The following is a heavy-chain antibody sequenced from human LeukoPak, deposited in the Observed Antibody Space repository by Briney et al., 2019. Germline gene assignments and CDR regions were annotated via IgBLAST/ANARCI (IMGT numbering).Heavy chain of an antibody. D-gene: IGHD2-15*01. CDR1: GYTFTSYA. Sequence: ASVKVSCKASGYTFTSYAMHWVRQAPGQRLEWMGWINTNTGNPTYAPGFTGRFVFSLDTSVSTAYLQISSLKAEDTAVYYCASSYCSGGHCYPQQTVYYFDFWGQGTLVTVSS. J-gene: IGHJ4*02. CDR2: INTNTGNP. CDR3: ASSYCSGGHCYPQQTVYYFDF. V-gene: IGHV7-4-1*02.